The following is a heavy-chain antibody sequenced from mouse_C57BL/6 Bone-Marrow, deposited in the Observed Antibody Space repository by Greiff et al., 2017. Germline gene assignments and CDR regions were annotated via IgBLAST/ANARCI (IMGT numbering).Heavy chain of an antibody. D-gene: IGHD3-2*02. CDR2: ISNLAYSI. CDR1: GFTFSDYG. J-gene: IGHJ4*01. CDR3: ARQLSYAMDY. V-gene: IGHV5-15*01. Sequence: DVKLVESGGGLVQPGGSLKLSCAASGFTFSDYGMAWVRQAPRKGPEWVAFISNLAYSIYYADTVTGRFTISRENAKNNLYLEMNGLGSEDTAMYYCARQLSYAMDYWGQGTSVTVSS.